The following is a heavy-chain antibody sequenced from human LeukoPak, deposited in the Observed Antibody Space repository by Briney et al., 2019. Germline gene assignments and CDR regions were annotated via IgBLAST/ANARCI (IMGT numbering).Heavy chain of an antibody. J-gene: IGHJ6*02. Sequence: SETLSLTCTVSGGSISSYYWSWIRQPPGKGLEWIGYIYYSGSTNYNPSLKSRVTISVDTSKNQFSLKLSSVTAADTAVYYCARAAKDCSSTSCYYYYGMDVWGQGATVTVSS. V-gene: IGHV4-59*01. CDR2: IYYSGST. CDR3: ARAAKDCSSTSCYYYYGMDV. D-gene: IGHD2-2*01. CDR1: GGSISSYY.